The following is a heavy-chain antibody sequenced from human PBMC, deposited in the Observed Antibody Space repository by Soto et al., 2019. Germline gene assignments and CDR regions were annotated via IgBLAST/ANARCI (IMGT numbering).Heavy chain of an antibody. D-gene: IGHD3-3*01. V-gene: IGHV4-34*01. J-gene: IGHJ4*02. Sequence: SETLSLTCVVSGGSLSDYFWSWIRQPPGMALEWIGDINHIGSTNYNPSLKSRVTISVDTSKNQFSLKLSSVTAADTAVYYCARVTIFEAEIDYWGQGTLVTVSS. CDR1: GGSLSDYF. CDR2: INHIGST. CDR3: ARVTIFEAEIDY.